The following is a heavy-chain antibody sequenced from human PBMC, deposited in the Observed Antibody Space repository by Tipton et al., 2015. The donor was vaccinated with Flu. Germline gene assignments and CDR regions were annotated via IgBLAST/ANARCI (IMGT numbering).Heavy chain of an antibody. CDR3: ARDGRVRSHWYFDL. Sequence: QLVQSGAEVKKPGASVKVSCKASGYTFTGYYMHWVRQAPGQGLEWMGWINPNSGGTNYAQKFQGRVTMTRDTSISTVCMELYRLRSDDTAVYYCARDGRVRSHWYFDLWGRGTLVTVSS. J-gene: IGHJ2*01. V-gene: IGHV1-2*02. CDR1: GYTFTGYY. D-gene: IGHD3-16*01. CDR2: INPNSGGT.